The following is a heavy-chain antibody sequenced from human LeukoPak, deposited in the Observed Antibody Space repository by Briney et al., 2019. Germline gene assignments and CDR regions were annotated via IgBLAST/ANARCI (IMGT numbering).Heavy chain of an antibody. D-gene: IGHD3-10*01. CDR2: IIPIFGTA. CDR1: GGTFSSYA. Sequence: SVKVSCKASGGTFSSYAISWVRQAPGQGLELMGGIIPIFGTANYAQKFQGRVTITADESTSTAYMELSSLRSEDTAVYYCARDRNYYGSGSSLAFDIWGQGTMVTVSS. CDR3: ARDRNYYGSGSSLAFDI. J-gene: IGHJ3*02. V-gene: IGHV1-69*01.